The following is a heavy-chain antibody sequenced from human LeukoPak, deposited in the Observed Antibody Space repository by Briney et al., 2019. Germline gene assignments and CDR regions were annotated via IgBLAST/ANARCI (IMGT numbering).Heavy chain of an antibody. D-gene: IGHD6-19*01. J-gene: IGHJ4*02. Sequence: PSETLSLTCTVSGGSISSYYWSWIRQPPGKGLEWIGYIYYSGSTNYNPSLKSRVTISVDTSKNQSSLQLSSVTAADTAVYYCASLAVAAYTGADYWGQGTLVTASS. CDR3: ASLAVAAYTGADY. CDR2: IYYSGST. V-gene: IGHV4-59*01. CDR1: GGSISSYY.